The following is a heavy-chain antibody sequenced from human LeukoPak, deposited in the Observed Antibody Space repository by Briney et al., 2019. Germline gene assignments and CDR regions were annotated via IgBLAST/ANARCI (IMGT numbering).Heavy chain of an antibody. V-gene: IGHV3-9*01. J-gene: IGHJ6*02. Sequence: PGGSLRLSCAASGFTFDGYAMHWVRQAPGKGLEWVSGISCDSSNRGYADSVKGRFTISRDNAKNSLYMQMNSLRAEDTALYYCAKDIDTGLASGMDVWGQGTTVTVSS. CDR1: GFTFDGYA. CDR2: ISCDSSNR. D-gene: IGHD5-18*01. CDR3: AKDIDTGLASGMDV.